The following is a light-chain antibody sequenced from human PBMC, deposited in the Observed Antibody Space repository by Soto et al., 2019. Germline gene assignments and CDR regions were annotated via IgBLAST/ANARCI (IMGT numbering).Light chain of an antibody. V-gene: IGLV2-8*01. CDR2: EVT. CDR1: SSDVGGYDY. Sequence: QSALAQPASASGSPGQSVTIPCTGTSSDVGGYDYVSWYQQHPGKAPKLMIYEVTIRPSGVSDRFSGSKSGNTASLTVSGLQAEDEADYYCSSYTGGNPSYVFGTGTKVTVL. J-gene: IGLJ1*01. CDR3: SSYTGGNPSYV.